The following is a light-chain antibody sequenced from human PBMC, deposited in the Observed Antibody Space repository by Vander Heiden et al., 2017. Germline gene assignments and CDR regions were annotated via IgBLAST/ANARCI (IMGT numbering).Light chain of an antibody. Sequence: SSVLTQPPSVSVAPGQTARITCGGNNIGSKSVHWYRRKPGQAPVLVVFDDSDRPSGIPERFSGSNSGNTATLTISRVEAGDEADYYCQVWDTSSDHVVFGGGTKLTVL. CDR1: NIGSKS. J-gene: IGLJ3*02. CDR2: DDS. V-gene: IGLV3-21*02. CDR3: QVWDTSSDHVV.